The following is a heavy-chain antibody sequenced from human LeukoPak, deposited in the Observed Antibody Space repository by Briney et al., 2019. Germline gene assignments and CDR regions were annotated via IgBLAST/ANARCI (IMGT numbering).Heavy chain of an antibody. CDR1: GFTVSSYA. D-gene: IGHD5-18*01. CDR2: ISYDGSNK. V-gene: IGHV3-30*04. J-gene: IGHJ4*02. Sequence: GGSLRLSCAASGFTVSSYAMHWVRQAPGKGLEWVAVISYDGSNKYYADSVKGRFTISRDNSKNTLYLQMNSLRAEDTAVYYCARDRVDTAMGLFDYWGQGTLVTVSS. CDR3: ARDRVDTAMGLFDY.